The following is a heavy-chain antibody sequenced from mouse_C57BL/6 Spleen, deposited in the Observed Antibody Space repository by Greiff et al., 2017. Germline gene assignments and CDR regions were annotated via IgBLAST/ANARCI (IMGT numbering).Heavy chain of an antibody. CDR3: ARGGGSGYPNYYAMDY. CDR2: ILPGSGST. V-gene: IGHV1-9*01. CDR1: GYTFTGYW. J-gene: IGHJ4*01. D-gene: IGHD3-2*02. Sequence: VKLMESGAELMKPGASVKLSCKATGYTFTGYWIEWVKQRPGHGLEWIGEILPGSGSTNYNEKFKGKATFTADTSSNTAYMQLSSLTTEDSAIYYCARGGGSGYPNYYAMDYWGQGTSVTVSS.